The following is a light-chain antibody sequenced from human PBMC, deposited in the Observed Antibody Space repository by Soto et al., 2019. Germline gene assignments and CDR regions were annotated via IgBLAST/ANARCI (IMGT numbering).Light chain of an antibody. CDR3: QQYGSSPRT. CDR1: EIVSSNY. CDR2: CAF. Sequence: IALTRSPVTLALSPGGGGKFSFRASEIVSSNYLAWYQQKPGQAPRLLIYCAFKRATGITDRLSGSGSGTDFTLTISRLEPAASAVYCCQQYGSSPRTFGQGPQMDIK. V-gene: IGKV3-20*01. J-gene: IGKJ1*01.